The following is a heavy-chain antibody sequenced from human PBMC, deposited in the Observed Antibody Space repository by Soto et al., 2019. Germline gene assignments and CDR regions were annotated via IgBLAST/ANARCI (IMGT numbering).Heavy chain of an antibody. CDR1: GGSISSGGYS. CDR3: XXXXXXGYYFDY. V-gene: IGHV4-30-2*01. D-gene: IGHD6-25*01. J-gene: IGHJ4*02. Sequence: QLQLQESGSGLVKPSQTLSLTCAVSGGSISSGGYSWSXIXQPPGKGLEWIGYIYHSGSTYYNPSLKSRVTISVDRSXXXXXXXXXXXXXXXXXXXXXXXXXXXGYYFDYWGQGTLVTVSS. CDR2: IYHSGST.